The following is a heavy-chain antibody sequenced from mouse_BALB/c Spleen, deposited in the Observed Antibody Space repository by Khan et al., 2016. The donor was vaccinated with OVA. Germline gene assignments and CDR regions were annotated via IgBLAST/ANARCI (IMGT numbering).Heavy chain of an antibody. J-gene: IGHJ4*01. V-gene: IGHV3-2*02. CDR2: ISYSGST. D-gene: IGHD2-12*01. CDR3: ARDSSRYNYAMDY. CDR1: GYSITSAYA. Sequence: EVQLQESGPGLVKPSQSLSLTCTVTGYSITSAYAWNWIRQFPGNKLEWMGYISYSGSTNYNPALKIRISITRDTSKNQFFMQLNSVTTEDTATYYCARDSSRYNYAMDYWGQGTSVTVSS.